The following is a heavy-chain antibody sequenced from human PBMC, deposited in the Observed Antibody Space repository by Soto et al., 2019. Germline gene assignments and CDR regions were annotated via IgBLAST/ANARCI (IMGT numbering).Heavy chain of an antibody. CDR2: IDNGGTNT. J-gene: IGHJ3*02. D-gene: IGHD3-10*01. CDR1: GYNFGGFW. V-gene: IGHV3-74*01. Sequence: VGSLRLSCAGSGYNFGGFWMHWVGQAPGKGLVWVSRIDNGGTNTVYADAVKGRFTISRDNAKNTLYLQMNSLRAEDTAVYYCAKDRGRPDAFNIWGQGTMVTVSS. CDR3: AKDRGRPDAFNI.